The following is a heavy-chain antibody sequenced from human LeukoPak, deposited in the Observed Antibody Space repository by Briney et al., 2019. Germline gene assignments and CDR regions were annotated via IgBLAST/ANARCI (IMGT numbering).Heavy chain of an antibody. CDR3: ARPLRSGYDFWSGYCDWFDP. V-gene: IGHV4-31*03. Sequence: PSETLSLTCTVSGGSISSGGYYWSWIRQHPGKGLEWIGYIYYSGSTYYNPSLKSRVTISVDTSKNQFSLKLSSVTAADTAVYYCARPLRSGYDFWSGYCDWFDPWGQGTLVTVSS. D-gene: IGHD3-3*01. J-gene: IGHJ5*02. CDR1: GGSISSGGYY. CDR2: IYYSGST.